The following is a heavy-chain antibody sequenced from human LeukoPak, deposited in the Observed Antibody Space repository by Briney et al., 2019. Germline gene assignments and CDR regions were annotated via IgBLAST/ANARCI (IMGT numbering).Heavy chain of an antibody. V-gene: IGHV3-21*01. CDR3: ARLSYSSGGFDI. J-gene: IGHJ3*02. Sequence: GGSLRLSCAASGFTFSSYSMNWVRQAPGKGLEWVSSISSSSSYIYYADSVKGRFTISRDNAKNSLYLQMNSLRAEDTAVYYCARLSYSSGGFDIWGQGTMVTVSS. CDR2: ISSSSSYI. CDR1: GFTFSSYS. D-gene: IGHD6-19*01.